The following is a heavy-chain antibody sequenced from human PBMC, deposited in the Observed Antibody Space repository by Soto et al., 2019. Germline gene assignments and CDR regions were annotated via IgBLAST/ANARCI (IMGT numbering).Heavy chain of an antibody. J-gene: IGHJ3*02. V-gene: IGHV2-5*02. CDR3: AHYFYILVDDAFDI. CDR2: IYWDDDK. Sequence: QITLKESGPTLVKPTQTLTLTCTFSGFSLSTSGGGVGWIRQPPGKALEWLALIYWDDDKRYSPSLKSRLTITKDTAKNQVVLTMTNMDPVDTAAYCCAHYFYILVDDAFDIWGQGTMVTVSS. CDR1: GFSLSTSGGG. D-gene: IGHD2-8*02.